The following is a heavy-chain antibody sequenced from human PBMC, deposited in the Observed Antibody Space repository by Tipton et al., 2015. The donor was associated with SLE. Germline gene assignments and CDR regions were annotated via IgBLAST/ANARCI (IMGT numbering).Heavy chain of an antibody. D-gene: IGHD3-22*01. CDR3: ARDSFQHYDDLAFDI. J-gene: IGHJ3*02. CDR1: GYSISSAYY. V-gene: IGHV4-38-2*02. Sequence: TLSLTCDVSGYSISSAYYWGWIRQPPGKGLEGIGNIWHTGNIYYNPSLKSRVTISIDTSKNQFSLKLSSVTAADTAVYYCARDSFQHYDDLAFDIGGQGTMVTVSA. CDR2: IWHTGNI.